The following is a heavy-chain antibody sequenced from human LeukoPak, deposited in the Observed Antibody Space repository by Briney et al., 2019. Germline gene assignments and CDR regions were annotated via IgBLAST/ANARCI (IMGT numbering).Heavy chain of an antibody. V-gene: IGHV5-51*01. J-gene: IGHJ4*02. D-gene: IGHD6-19*01. Sequence: PLNISCNGSGYSGTSYCIGGARQMPGQGLEWMGFIYSGDHDTRYSPYFKGQITSSADKSIITAYLQWSSLKASDTAMYYCARHEGEQWLVGTSKAGLFDYWGQGTRVTVSS. CDR1: GYSGTSYC. CDR3: ARHEGEQWLVGTSKAGLFDY. CDR2: IYSGDHDT.